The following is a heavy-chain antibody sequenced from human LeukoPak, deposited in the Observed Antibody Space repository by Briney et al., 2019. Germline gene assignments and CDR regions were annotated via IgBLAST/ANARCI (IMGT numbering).Heavy chain of an antibody. J-gene: IGHJ4*02. V-gene: IGHV3-23*01. Sequence: GGSLRLSYAASGFTFSSYAMSWVRQTPGKGLEWVSGISDSGGSTYYADSVKGRFTISRDNSKNTLYLQMNSLRAEDTAIYYCAKMPVSYSSGWSTFDYWGQGTLVTVSS. CDR3: AKMPVSYSSGWSTFDY. D-gene: IGHD6-19*01. CDR1: GFTFSSYA. CDR2: ISDSGGST.